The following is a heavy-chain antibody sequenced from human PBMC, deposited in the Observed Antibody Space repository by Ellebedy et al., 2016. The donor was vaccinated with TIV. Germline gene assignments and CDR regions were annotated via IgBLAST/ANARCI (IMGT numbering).Heavy chain of an antibody. J-gene: IGHJ4*02. D-gene: IGHD5-12*01. Sequence: GESLKISXAASGFTFSSYWMQWVRQAPGKGLVWVSRIKSDGSSITYADSVKGRFTISRDNAKNTLYLQMNSLRAEDTAVYYCARGHPATMNSLMGYWGQGTLVTVSS. V-gene: IGHV3-74*01. CDR1: GFTFSSYW. CDR3: ARGHPATMNSLMGY. CDR2: IKSDGSSI.